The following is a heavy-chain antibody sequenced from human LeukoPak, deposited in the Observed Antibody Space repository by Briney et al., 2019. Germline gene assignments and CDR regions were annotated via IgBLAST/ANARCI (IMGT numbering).Heavy chain of an antibody. CDR2: INHSGST. CDR3: ARGGWWDNWNRFDP. Sequence: SETLSLTCAVYVGSFSAYYWNWIRQTPGKGREWMGGINHSGSTDHNPSLNSRVTISVDTSKHQFSLKLTSVTAADTAVYDCARGGWWDNWNRFDPWGQGTLVTVSS. CDR1: VGSFSAYY. J-gene: IGHJ5*02. V-gene: IGHV4-34*01. D-gene: IGHD1-1*01.